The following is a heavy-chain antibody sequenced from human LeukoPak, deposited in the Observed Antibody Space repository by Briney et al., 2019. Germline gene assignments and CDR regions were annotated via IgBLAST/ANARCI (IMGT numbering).Heavy chain of an antibody. D-gene: IGHD3-3*01. CDR1: GGTFSSYA. Sequence: SVKVSCKASGGTFSSYAISWVRQAPGQGLEWMGGIIPIFGTANYAQKFQGRVTITADESTSTAYMELSSLRSEDTAVYYCARAAATIFGVAPWGYMDVWGKGTTVTVSS. V-gene: IGHV1-69*13. CDR3: ARAAATIFGVAPWGYMDV. J-gene: IGHJ6*03. CDR2: IIPIFGTA.